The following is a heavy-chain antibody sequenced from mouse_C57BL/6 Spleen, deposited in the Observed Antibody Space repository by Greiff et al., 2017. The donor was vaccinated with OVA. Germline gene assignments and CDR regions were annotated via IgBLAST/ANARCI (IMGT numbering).Heavy chain of an antibody. CDR1: GFNIKNTY. CDR2: IDPANGNT. CDR3: ARYDYVWYFDV. D-gene: IGHD2-4*01. Sequence: EVQLQQSVAELVRPGASVKLSCTASGFNIKNTYMPWVKQRPEQGLEWIGRIDPANGNTNYAPQFQGKATITADTSSNTAYLQLSSLTSEDTAIYYCARYDYVWYFDVWGTGTTVTVSS. J-gene: IGHJ1*03. V-gene: IGHV14-3*01.